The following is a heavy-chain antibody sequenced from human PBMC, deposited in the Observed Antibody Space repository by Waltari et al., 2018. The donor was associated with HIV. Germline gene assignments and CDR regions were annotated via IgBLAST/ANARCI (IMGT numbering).Heavy chain of an antibody. Sequence: VESGGGVVQPGGSLRLSCAGSGFNFSINGMHWVHQSPGKGLEWGATISYNGKRTDYVDSVKGRFTISRDNSKHTVFLQMSSLRAEDTSIYYCAKDLAGSSLWGQGALVTVSS. CDR1: GFNFSING. CDR3: AKDLAGSSL. V-gene: IGHV3-30*18. D-gene: IGHD3-10*01. J-gene: IGHJ1*01. CDR2: ISYNGKRT.